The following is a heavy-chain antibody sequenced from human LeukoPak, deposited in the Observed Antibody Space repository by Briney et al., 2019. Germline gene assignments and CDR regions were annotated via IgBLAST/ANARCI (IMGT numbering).Heavy chain of an antibody. CDR2: IRSIANSYAT. D-gene: IGHD4-23*01. Sequence: GGSLRLSCAASGFTFSVSAMHWVRQASGKGLEWVGRIRSIANSYATAYAALVKGRSPNSIDESKNTAYLQMNSQKTEDTAVYYCTIVTPANWFDPWGQGTLVTVSS. V-gene: IGHV3-73*01. CDR3: TIVTPANWFDP. CDR1: GFTFSVSA. J-gene: IGHJ5*02.